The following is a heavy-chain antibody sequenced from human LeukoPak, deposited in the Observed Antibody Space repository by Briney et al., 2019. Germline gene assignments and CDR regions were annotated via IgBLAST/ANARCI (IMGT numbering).Heavy chain of an antibody. J-gene: IGHJ4*02. CDR2: IYSGGST. CDR1: GFTFSSYA. D-gene: IGHD3-10*01. V-gene: IGHV3-66*01. CDR3: ARDRVYYGSGSYWVDY. Sequence: GGSLRLSCAASGFTFSSYAMSWVRQAPGKGLEWVSVIYSGGSTYYADSVKGRFTISRDNSKNTLYLQMNSLRAEDTAVYYCARDRVYYGSGSYWVDYWGQGTLVTVSS.